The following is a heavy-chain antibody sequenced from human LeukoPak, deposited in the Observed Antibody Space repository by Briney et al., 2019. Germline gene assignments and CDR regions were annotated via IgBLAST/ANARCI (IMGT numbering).Heavy chain of an antibody. J-gene: IGHJ4*02. CDR1: GFTFRIYW. CDR2: IKSKTDDGTR. V-gene: IGHV3-15*01. CDR3: SAGVGRTDFDY. Sequence: PGGSLRLSCVGSGFTFRIYWMGWFRQAPGKGLEWVGRIKSKTDDGTRDFAAPVKGRFTISRDDSKNTLYLQMSSLKVEDTAVYYCSAGVGRTDFDYWGQGTLVTVSS. D-gene: IGHD1/OR15-1a*01.